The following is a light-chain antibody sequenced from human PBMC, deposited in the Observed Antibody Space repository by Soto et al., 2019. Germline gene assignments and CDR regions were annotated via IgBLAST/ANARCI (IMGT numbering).Light chain of an antibody. CDR2: AAS. CDR3: QQLNSYPIT. CDR1: QGISSY. J-gene: IGKJ5*01. V-gene: IGKV1-9*01. Sequence: IQLPQSPSSLSAAVGDIVSITCPASQGISSYLAWYQQKPGKAPKLLIYAASTLQSGVPSRFSGSGSGKDFTITISSLQNEDFENYYCQQLNSYPITFGKGTRLEIK.